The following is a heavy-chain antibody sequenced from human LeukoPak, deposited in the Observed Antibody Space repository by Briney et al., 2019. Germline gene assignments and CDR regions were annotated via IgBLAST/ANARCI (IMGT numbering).Heavy chain of an antibody. Sequence: GGSLRLSCAASGFTFDDYAMHWVRHAPGKGLEWVSGISWNSGSIGYADSVKGRFTISRDNAKNSLYLQMNRLRAEDTALYYCAKDTRMWGLKWLRDLEYWGQGTLVTVSS. CDR2: ISWNSGSI. J-gene: IGHJ4*02. D-gene: IGHD5-12*01. V-gene: IGHV3-9*01. CDR3: AKDTRMWGLKWLRDLEY. CDR1: GFTFDDYA.